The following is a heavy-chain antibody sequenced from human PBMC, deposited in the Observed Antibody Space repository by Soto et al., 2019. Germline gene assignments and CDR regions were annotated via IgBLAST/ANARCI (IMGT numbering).Heavy chain of an antibody. D-gene: IGHD6-19*01. CDR1: GYTFTGYY. CDR3: GRGDYSSGWYGLCEY. Sequence: ASVKVSCQASGYTFTGYYMHWVRQASGQGLEWMGWINPNSGGTNYEQKFQGGVTMTRETSIRTAYMELSRLRSDDTAVYYCGRGDYSSGWYGLCEYWGQGTLVTV. J-gene: IGHJ4*02. CDR2: INPNSGGT. V-gene: IGHV1-2*02.